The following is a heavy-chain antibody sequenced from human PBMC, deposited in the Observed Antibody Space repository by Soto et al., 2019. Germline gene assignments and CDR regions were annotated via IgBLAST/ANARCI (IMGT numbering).Heavy chain of an antibody. J-gene: IGHJ6*02. CDR3: ARVNPLDGEEQQLVRLVSYYGMDV. D-gene: IGHD6-13*01. Sequence: GGSLRLSCAASGFTFSDYYMSWIRQAPGKGLEWVSYISSSSSYTNYADSVNGRFTISRDNAKNSLYLQMNSLRAEDTAVYYGARVNPLDGEEQQLVRLVSYYGMDVWGQGTTVTVSS. CDR1: GFTFSDYY. V-gene: IGHV3-11*06. CDR2: ISSSSSYT.